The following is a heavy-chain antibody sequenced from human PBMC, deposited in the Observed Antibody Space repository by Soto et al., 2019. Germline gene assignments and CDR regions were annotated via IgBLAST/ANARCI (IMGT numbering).Heavy chain of an antibody. Sequence: GGSLRLSCTASGITFSSYAMHWVRQAPGKGLEWVAVISYDGSNKYYADSVRGRFTISRDNPKNTLFLQMHSLRVEDTALYYCARDLDILTSYDGFYDRLDVWGQGTTVTVSS. J-gene: IGHJ6*02. D-gene: IGHD3-9*01. CDR1: GITFSSYA. V-gene: IGHV3-30-3*01. CDR3: ARDLDILTSYDGFYDRLDV. CDR2: ISYDGSNK.